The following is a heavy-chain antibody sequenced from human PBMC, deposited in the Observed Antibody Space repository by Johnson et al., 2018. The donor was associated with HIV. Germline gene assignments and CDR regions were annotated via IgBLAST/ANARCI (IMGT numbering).Heavy chain of an antibody. D-gene: IGHD4-23*01. CDR3: ARVSDDYGGNPAAWGAFDI. CDR1: GFTFDDYG. J-gene: IGHJ3*02. CDR2: LDWNGGSS. Sequence: MQLVESGGGVVRPGGSLRLSSAASGFTFDDYGMTWVRQAPGKGLEWVSGLDWNGGSSGYADSVKGRFSISRDNGKNSLFLQMNSLRAEDTALYYCARVSDDYGGNPAAWGAFDIWGQGTMVTVSS. V-gene: IGHV3-20*03.